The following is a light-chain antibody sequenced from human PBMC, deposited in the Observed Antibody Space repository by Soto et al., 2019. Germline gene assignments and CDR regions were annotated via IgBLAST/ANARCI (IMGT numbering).Light chain of an antibody. CDR1: QSVSSY. CDR2: DAS. CDR3: QQRSNWPPT. V-gene: IGKV3-11*01. Sequence: EIVFRQSPATLSLSPGERATLSCRASQSVSSYLALYQQKPGQAPRLLIYDASNRATGIPARFSGSGSGTDFTLTISSLEPEDFAVYYCQQRSNWPPTFGQGTKVDIK. J-gene: IGKJ2*01.